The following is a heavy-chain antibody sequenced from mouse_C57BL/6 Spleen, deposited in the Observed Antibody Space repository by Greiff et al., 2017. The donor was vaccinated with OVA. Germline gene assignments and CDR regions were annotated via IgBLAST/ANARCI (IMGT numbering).Heavy chain of an antibody. Sequence: EVMLVESGEGLVKPGGSLKLSCAASGFTFSSYAMSWVRQTPEKRLEWVAYFISGGDYIYYADTVKGRFTISRDNARNTRNLQMSSLKSEDTARYYCTRELGREWGQGTLVTVSA. V-gene: IGHV5-9-1*02. D-gene: IGHD4-1*01. J-gene: IGHJ3*02. CDR2: FISGGDYI. CDR1: GFTFSSYA. CDR3: TRELGRE.